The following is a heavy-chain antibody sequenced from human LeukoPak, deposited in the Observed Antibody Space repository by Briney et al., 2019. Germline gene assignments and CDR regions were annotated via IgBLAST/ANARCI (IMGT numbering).Heavy chain of an antibody. CDR3: ARVMRGGYDFDY. Sequence: SVKVSCKASGGTFSSYAISWVRQAPGQGLEWMGGIIPIFGTANYAQKFQGRVTITTDESTSTAYMELSSLRSEDTAVYYCARVMRGGYDFDYWGQGTLVTVSS. D-gene: IGHD5-12*01. CDR1: GGTFSSYA. J-gene: IGHJ4*02. V-gene: IGHV1-69*05. CDR2: IIPIFGTA.